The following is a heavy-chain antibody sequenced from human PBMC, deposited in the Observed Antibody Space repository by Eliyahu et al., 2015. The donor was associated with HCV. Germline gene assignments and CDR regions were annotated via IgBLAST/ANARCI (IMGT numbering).Heavy chain of an antibody. CDR1: GYTFTSYG. CDR3: ARGGTTWYYYGMDV. J-gene: IGHJ6*02. CDR2: XSAXNGNT. Sequence: QVQLVQSGAEVKKPGASVKXSCKASGYTFTSYGISWVRQAPXQGLEWMGWXSAXNGNTNYAQKXQGRVTMTTDTSTSTAYMELRSLRSDDTAVYYCARGGTTWYYYGMDVWGQGTTVTVSS. V-gene: IGHV1-18*01. D-gene: IGHD4-17*01.